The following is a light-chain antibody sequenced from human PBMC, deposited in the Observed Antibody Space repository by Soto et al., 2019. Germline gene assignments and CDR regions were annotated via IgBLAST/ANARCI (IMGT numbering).Light chain of an antibody. CDR1: QSLLHSNGYNY. CDR2: LGS. J-gene: IGKJ3*01. CDR3: MQALHTPPLFT. Sequence: DIVRTQSPLSLPVTPGEPASISCRSSQSLLHSNGYNYLDWYLQKPGQSPQLLIYLGSNRASGVPDRFSGSGSGTDFTLKISRVEAEDVGVYYCMQALHTPPLFTFGPGTKVDIK. V-gene: IGKV2-28*01.